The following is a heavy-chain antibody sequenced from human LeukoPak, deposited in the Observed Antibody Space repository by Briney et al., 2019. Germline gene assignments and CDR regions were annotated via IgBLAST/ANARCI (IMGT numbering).Heavy chain of an antibody. J-gene: IGHJ4*02. CDR1: GYSFTSYA. CDR3: ARGPNYYDSSGHYYLHD. D-gene: IGHD3-22*01. Sequence: AALKVSCKASGYSFTSYAITWVRQAPGQGLEWMGWINPNSGGTKSSQKFQGRVTMTRDTSISTADMELSRLTSDDTAVYFCARGPNYYDSSGHYYLHDWGQGTLVTVSS. V-gene: IGHV1-2*02. CDR2: INPNSGGT.